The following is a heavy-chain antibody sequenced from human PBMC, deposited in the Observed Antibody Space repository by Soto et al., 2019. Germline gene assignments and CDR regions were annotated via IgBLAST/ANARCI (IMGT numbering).Heavy chain of an antibody. CDR2: INHLGSI. V-gene: IGHV4-34*01. J-gene: IGHJ5*02. CDR3: ARHGPSAPQRFLDT. CDR1: GGSLSDYF. D-gene: IGHD3-3*01. Sequence: SETLSLTCVVSGGSLSDYFWSWIRQPPGMALEWIGEINHLGSINYNPSLKSRVTMSVDTSKNQFSLTLNSVTAADTAVYYCARHGPSAPQRFLDTWGQGTLVTVSS.